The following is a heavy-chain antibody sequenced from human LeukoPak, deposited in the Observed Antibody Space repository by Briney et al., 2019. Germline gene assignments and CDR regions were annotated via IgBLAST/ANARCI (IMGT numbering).Heavy chain of an antibody. Sequence: GGSLRLSCAASGFTFRDYYMSWIRQAPGKGLEWVSYISSSGSSIYYADSVKGRFTISRDNAKNSLYLQMNSLRAEDTAVYYCARDKGWEQHGYFDLWGRGTLVTVSS. D-gene: IGHD1-26*01. CDR2: ISSSGSSI. V-gene: IGHV3-11*01. CDR3: ARDKGWEQHGYFDL. J-gene: IGHJ2*01. CDR1: GFTFRDYY.